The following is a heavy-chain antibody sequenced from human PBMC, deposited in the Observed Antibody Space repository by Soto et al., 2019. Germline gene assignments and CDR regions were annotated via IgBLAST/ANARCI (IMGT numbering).Heavy chain of an antibody. Sequence: GASVKVSCKASGYTFTGYYMHWVRRAPGQGLEWMGWINPNSGGTNYAQKFQGRVTMTRDTSISTAYMELSRLRSDDTAVYYCARVPRVDTAMVPFDYWGQGTLVTVSS. V-gene: IGHV1-2*02. J-gene: IGHJ4*02. CDR3: ARVPRVDTAMVPFDY. CDR1: GYTFTGYY. CDR2: INPNSGGT. D-gene: IGHD5-18*01.